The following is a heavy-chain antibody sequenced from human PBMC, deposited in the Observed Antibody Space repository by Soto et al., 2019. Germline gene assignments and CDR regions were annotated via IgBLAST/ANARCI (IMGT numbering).Heavy chain of an antibody. D-gene: IGHD3-3*01. V-gene: IGHV3-66*01. J-gene: IGHJ4*02. CDR1: GFTVSSKY. Sequence: GGSLRLSCAASGFTVSSKYMSWVRQAPGKGLEWVSLINRGGSISYADSVKGRFTISRDNSKNTLYLQMSSLRAEDTAVYYCAKDPEFWSGWPAYFDYWGQGTLVTVSS. CDR3: AKDPEFWSGWPAYFDY. CDR2: INRGGSI.